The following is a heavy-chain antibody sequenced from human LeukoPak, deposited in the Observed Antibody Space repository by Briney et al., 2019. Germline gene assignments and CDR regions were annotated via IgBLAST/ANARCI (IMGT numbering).Heavy chain of an antibody. J-gene: IGHJ5*02. CDR1: GGSISSYY. CDR2: IYYSGST. V-gene: IGHV4-59*01. Sequence: PSETLSLTCTVSGGSISSYYWSWIRQPPGKGLEWTGYIYYSGSTNYNPSLKSRVTISVDTSKNQFSLKLSSVTAADTAVYYCARGGARAWLDPWGQGTLVTVSS. D-gene: IGHD1-26*01. CDR3: ARGGARAWLDP.